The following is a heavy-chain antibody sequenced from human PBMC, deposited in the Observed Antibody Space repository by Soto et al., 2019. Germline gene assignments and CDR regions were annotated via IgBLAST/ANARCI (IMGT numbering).Heavy chain of an antibody. CDR3: ARGPVNYYDSSGFDY. Sequence: EVQLLESGGGLVQPGGSLRLSCAASGFTFSSYAMSWVRQAPGKGLEWVSAISGSGGSTYYADSVKGRFTISRDNSKNTLYLQMNSLRAEDTAVYYCARGPVNYYDSSGFDYWGQGTLVTVSS. CDR1: GFTFSSYA. CDR2: ISGSGGST. J-gene: IGHJ4*02. D-gene: IGHD3-22*01. V-gene: IGHV3-23*01.